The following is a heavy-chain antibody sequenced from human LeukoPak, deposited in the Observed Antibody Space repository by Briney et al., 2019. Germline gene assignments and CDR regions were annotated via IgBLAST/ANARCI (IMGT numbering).Heavy chain of an antibody. V-gene: IGHV3-7*01. Sequence: GGSLRLSCVASGFTFSRYWMSWVRQAPGKGLEWVAHMSQDGREEYYVDSVKGRFTISRDNAENSLYLQMNSLRAEDTAVYYCARDVGVAATSEFDYWGQGTLVTVSS. J-gene: IGHJ4*02. D-gene: IGHD2-15*01. CDR3: ARDVGVAATSEFDY. CDR2: MSQDGREE. CDR1: GFTFSRYW.